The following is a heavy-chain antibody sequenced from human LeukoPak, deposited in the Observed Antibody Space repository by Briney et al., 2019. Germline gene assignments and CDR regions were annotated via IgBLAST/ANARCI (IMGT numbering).Heavy chain of an antibody. Sequence: GESLRLSCAPSGFTFSAYSLSWVRQAPGKGLEWVAKIRKDGSEKDYVDSVKGRFTISRGNDKGSLYLQLNSLRVEDTAIYYCARGFQSGGSPVWGQGTLVTVSS. D-gene: IGHD2-15*01. J-gene: IGHJ4*02. V-gene: IGHV3-7*01. CDR3: ARGFQSGGSPV. CDR1: GFTFSAYS. CDR2: IRKDGSEK.